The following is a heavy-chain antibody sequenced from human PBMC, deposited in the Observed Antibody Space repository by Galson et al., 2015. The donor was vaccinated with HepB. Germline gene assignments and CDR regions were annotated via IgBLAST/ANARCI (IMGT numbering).Heavy chain of an antibody. CDR1: GFTFSDYW. V-gene: IGHV3-74*01. D-gene: IGHD6-19*01. Sequence: SLRLSCAASGFTFSDYWMHWVRQAPGKGLEWVSRINHDGTSTVYADSVKGRFTISRDNAKNTLYLQLNSLRAEDTAVYYCARVETYITGWPFRWGQGTLVTVSS. J-gene: IGHJ4*02. CDR2: INHDGTST. CDR3: ARVETYITGWPFR.